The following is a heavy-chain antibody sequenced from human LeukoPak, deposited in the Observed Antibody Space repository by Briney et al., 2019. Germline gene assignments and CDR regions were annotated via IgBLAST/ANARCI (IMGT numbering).Heavy chain of an antibody. Sequence: SETLSLTCTVSGGSISSYYWSWIRQPPGKGLEWIGSIYYSGSTYYNPSLKSRVTISVDTSKNQFSLKLNSMTAADTAVYYCARTHYSSSWTFDYWGQGTLVTVSS. CDR2: IYYSGST. CDR3: ARTHYSSSWTFDY. J-gene: IGHJ4*02. D-gene: IGHD6-13*01. CDR1: GGSISSYY. V-gene: IGHV4-59*05.